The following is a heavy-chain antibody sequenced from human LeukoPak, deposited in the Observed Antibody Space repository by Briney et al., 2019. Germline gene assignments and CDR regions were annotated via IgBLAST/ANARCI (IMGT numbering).Heavy chain of an antibody. J-gene: IGHJ4*02. V-gene: IGHV4-4*07. Sequence: SETLSLTCTVSGGSISSYYWSWIRQPAGKGLEWIGRIYTSGSTNYNPSLKSRVTMSVDTSKNQFSLKLSSVTAADTAVYYCAPRGDYYDSSGYPGYWGQGTLVTVSS. CDR3: APRGDYYDSSGYPGY. CDR2: IYTSGST. D-gene: IGHD3-22*01. CDR1: GGSISSYY.